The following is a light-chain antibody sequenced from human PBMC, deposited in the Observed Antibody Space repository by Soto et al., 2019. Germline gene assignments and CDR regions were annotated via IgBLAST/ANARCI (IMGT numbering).Light chain of an antibody. J-gene: IGLJ1*01. Sequence: QSVLTQPPSASGTPGQVFTISCSGSNSNIGDNSVNWYQQLPGTAPKLLIFGNTNRPSGVPDRFSGSKSGTSASLAITGLQAEDEGDYYCQSYDSTLSARYVFGTGTKLTVL. CDR2: GNT. CDR1: NSNIGDNS. CDR3: QSYDSTLSARYV. V-gene: IGLV1-40*01.